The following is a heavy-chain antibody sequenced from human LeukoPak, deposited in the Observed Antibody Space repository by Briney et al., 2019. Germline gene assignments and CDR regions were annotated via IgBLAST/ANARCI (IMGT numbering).Heavy chain of an antibody. J-gene: IGHJ4*02. D-gene: IGHD3-16*02. V-gene: IGHV4-39*07. CDR3: ARGPYDYVWGSYRYLDSYFDY. CDR1: GGSISSGGYY. Sequence: SETLSLTCTVSGGSISSGGYYWSWIRQPPGKGLEWIGEINHSGSTNYNPSLKSRVTISVDTSKNQFSLKLSSVTAADTAVYYCARGPYDYVWGSYRYLDSYFDYWGQGTLVTVSS. CDR2: INHSGST.